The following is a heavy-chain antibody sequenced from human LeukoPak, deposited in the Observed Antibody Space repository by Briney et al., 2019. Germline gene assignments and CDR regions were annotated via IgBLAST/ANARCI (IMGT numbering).Heavy chain of an antibody. J-gene: IGHJ5*02. D-gene: IGHD2-8*01. CDR1: GFTFSSYS. V-gene: IGHV3-21*01. Sequence: GGSLRLSCAASGFTFSSYSMNWVRQAPGKGLEWVSSISSSSSYIYYADSVKGRFTISRDNAKNSLYLQMNSLRAEDTAVYYCARGGAGYCTNGASCGYWFDPWGQGTLVTVSP. CDR3: ARGGAGYCTNGASCGYWFDP. CDR2: ISSSSSYI.